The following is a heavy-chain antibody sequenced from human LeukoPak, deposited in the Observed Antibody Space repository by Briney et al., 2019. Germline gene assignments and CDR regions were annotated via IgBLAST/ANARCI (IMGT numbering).Heavy chain of an antibody. J-gene: IGHJ4*02. CDR1: GYSISSGYY. Sequence: PSETLSLTCTVSGYSISSGYYWGWIRQPPGKGLEWIGSIYHSGSTYYNPSLKSRVTISVDTSKNQFSLKLSSVTAADTAVYYCARDSKDLPPMELYYDSSGFDYWGQGTLVTVSS. CDR2: IYHSGST. CDR3: ARDSKDLPPMELYYDSSGFDY. D-gene: IGHD3-22*01. V-gene: IGHV4-38-2*02.